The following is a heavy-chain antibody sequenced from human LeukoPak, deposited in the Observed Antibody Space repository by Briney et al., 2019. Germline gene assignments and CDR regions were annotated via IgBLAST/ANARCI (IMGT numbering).Heavy chain of an antibody. CDR2: IYYRGDT. V-gene: IGHV4-31*03. CDR1: GGSINSGSYY. CDR3: ASAGYSSGWYHY. Sequence: PSETLSLTCTVSGGSINSGSYYWSSIRQHPGKGLEWLGYIYYRGDTNYNPSLKSRVTISLDTSKNQFSLKVKSVTAADTAVYYCASAGYSSGWYHYWGQGTRVTVSS. J-gene: IGHJ4*02. D-gene: IGHD6-13*01.